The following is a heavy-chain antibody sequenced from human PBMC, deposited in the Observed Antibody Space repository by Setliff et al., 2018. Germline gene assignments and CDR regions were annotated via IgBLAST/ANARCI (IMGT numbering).Heavy chain of an antibody. Sequence: PGGSLRLSCAASGFTFSNYYMTWIRQAPGKGLEWISYIHDSGNPTYYADSVKGRFTVSRDNAKNSLYLQMTSLRAEDTAIYYCARTTGYRLEGDFDYWGQGTLVTVS. D-gene: IGHD3-16*01. V-gene: IGHV3-11*01. CDR3: ARTTGYRLEGDFDY. CDR1: GFTFSNYY. J-gene: IGHJ4*02. CDR2: IHDSGNPT.